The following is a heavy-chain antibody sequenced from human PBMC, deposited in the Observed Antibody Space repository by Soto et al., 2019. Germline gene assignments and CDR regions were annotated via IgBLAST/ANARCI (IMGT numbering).Heavy chain of an antibody. D-gene: IGHD4-17*01. CDR1: GGSISTAGDY. V-gene: IGHV4-31*03. CDR2: IYYTGST. CDR3: ARTVTTRGFDS. Sequence: QLQESGPGLVKPSQTLSLTCTVSGGSISTAGDYWSWIRHRPGMGLEWIGYIYYTGSTLYNPSLESRIKISVDTSTNQFSLKLTSVTAAATAVYYCARTVTTRGFDSWGQGTLVTVSS. J-gene: IGHJ4*02.